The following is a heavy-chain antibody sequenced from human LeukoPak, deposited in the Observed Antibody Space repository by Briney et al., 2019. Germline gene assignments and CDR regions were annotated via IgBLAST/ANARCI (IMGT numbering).Heavy chain of an antibody. Sequence: SETLSLTCTVSGDSIDSYYWSWIRQPPGKGLEWIGYIYYSGSTNYNPSLKSRVTISVDTSKNQFSLKLSSVTAADTAVYYCARDRYYDSSGYLSRFDPWGQGTLVTVSS. CDR2: IYYSGST. J-gene: IGHJ5*02. V-gene: IGHV4-59*01. D-gene: IGHD3-22*01. CDR1: GDSIDSYY. CDR3: ARDRYYDSSGYLSRFDP.